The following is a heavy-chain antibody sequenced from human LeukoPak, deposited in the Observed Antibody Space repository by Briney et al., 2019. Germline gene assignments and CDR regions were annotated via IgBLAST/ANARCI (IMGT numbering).Heavy chain of an antibody. V-gene: IGHV3-69-1*01. CDR2: IETGGRT. D-gene: IGHD4-17*01. CDR3: AREGHKTGDSRVF. J-gene: IGHJ1*01. Sequence: GGSLRLSCAASGLIFSNYAMNWVRQAPGKGLEWVSLIETGGRTYYSDSVKGRFTISRDNAKNSVYLEMNSLRDEDTAVYYCAREGHKTGDSRVFRGRGTLVTVSS. CDR1: GLIFSNYA.